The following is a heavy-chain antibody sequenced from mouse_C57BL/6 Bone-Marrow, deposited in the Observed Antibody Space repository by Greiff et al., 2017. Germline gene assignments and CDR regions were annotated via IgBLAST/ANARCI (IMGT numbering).Heavy chain of an antibody. V-gene: IGHV5-4*01. Sequence: EVQRVESGGGLVKPGGSLKLSCAASGFTFSSYAMSWVRQTPEKRLEWVATISDGGSYTYYPDNVKGRFTISRDNAKNNLYLQMSHLKSEDTAMYYCARDQVSGSPYAMDYWGQGTSVTVSS. CDR2: ISDGGSYT. CDR3: ARDQVSGSPYAMDY. CDR1: GFTFSSYA. J-gene: IGHJ4*01. D-gene: IGHD1-1*01.